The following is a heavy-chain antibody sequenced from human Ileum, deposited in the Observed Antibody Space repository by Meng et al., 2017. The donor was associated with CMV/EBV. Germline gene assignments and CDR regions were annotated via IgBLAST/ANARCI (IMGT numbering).Heavy chain of an antibody. D-gene: IGHD2-2*01. Sequence: YYWSWIRQPPGKGLEWIGEINHSGSTNYNPSLKSRVTISVDTSKNQFSLKLSSVTAADTAVYYCARGGYCSSTSCPRGYYYYYGMDVWGQGTTVTVSS. J-gene: IGHJ6*02. V-gene: IGHV4-34*01. CDR1: YY. CDR3: ARGGYCSSTSCPRGYYYYYGMDV. CDR2: INHSGST.